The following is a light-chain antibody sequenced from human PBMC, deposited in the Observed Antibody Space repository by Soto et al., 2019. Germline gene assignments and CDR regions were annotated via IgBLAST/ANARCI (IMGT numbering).Light chain of an antibody. V-gene: IGKV1-6*01. Sequence: AIQMTQSPSSLSASVGDRVTITCRASQDTGNDLGWYQQKPGKAPKLLIYAASSLQTGVPSRFGGSGSGTDFTLTISNLQPEDFATYYCLQDHFHLTFGGGTKVENK. J-gene: IGKJ4*01. CDR2: AAS. CDR3: LQDHFHLT. CDR1: QDTGND.